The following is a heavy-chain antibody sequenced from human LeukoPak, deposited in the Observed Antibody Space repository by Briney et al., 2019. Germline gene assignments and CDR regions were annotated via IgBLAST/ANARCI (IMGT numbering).Heavy chain of an antibody. Sequence: SETLSLTCTVSGGSISSGDYYWSWIRQPPGTGLEWIGYIYYSGSTYYNPSLKSRVTISVDTPKNQFSLKLSSVTAADTAVYYCARAFGGVIAPYDYWGQGTLVTVSS. CDR1: GGSISSGDYY. V-gene: IGHV4-30-4*08. CDR2: IYYSGST. D-gene: IGHD3-16*02. J-gene: IGHJ4*02. CDR3: ARAFGGVIAPYDY.